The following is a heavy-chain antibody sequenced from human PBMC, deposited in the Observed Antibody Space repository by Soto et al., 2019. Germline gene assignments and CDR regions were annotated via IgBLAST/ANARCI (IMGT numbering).Heavy chain of an antibody. V-gene: IGHV3-23*01. Sequence: GGSLRLSCAASGFTFSSYAMSWVRQAPGKGLEWVSAISGSGGSTYYADSVKGRFTISRDNSKNTLYLQMNSLRAEDTAVYYCAKEPLPYGDYAPNFQHRGQGTLVTVSS. D-gene: IGHD4-17*01. CDR1: GFTFSSYA. CDR3: AKEPLPYGDYAPNFQH. CDR2: ISGSGGST. J-gene: IGHJ1*01.